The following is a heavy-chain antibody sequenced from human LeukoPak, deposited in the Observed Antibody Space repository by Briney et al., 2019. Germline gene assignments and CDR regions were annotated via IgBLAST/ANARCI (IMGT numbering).Heavy chain of an antibody. CDR2: ISGSGGST. V-gene: IGHV3-23*01. D-gene: IGHD3-22*01. Sequence: GGSLRLSCAASGFTFSSYAMSWVRQAPGKGLEWVSVISGSGGSTYYADSVKGRFTISRDNSKNTLYLQMNSLRAEDTAVYYCARSDRDSSGYYDGAFDIWGQGTMVTVSS. J-gene: IGHJ3*02. CDR3: ARSDRDSSGYYDGAFDI. CDR1: GFTFSSYA.